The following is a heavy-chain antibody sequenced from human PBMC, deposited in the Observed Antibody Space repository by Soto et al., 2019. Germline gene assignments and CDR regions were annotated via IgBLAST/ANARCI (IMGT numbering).Heavy chain of an antibody. J-gene: IGHJ3*02. CDR3: AAFGHSAAFDI. CDR2: IDPSDSYT. D-gene: IGHD3-10*01. Sequence: GESLKISCKGSGYSFTSYWISWVRQMPGKGLEWMGRIDPSDSYTNYSPSFQGHVTISADMSTSTAYMELSSLRSEDTAVYYCAAFGHSAAFDIWGQGTMVTVSS. CDR1: GYSFTSYW. V-gene: IGHV5-10-1*01.